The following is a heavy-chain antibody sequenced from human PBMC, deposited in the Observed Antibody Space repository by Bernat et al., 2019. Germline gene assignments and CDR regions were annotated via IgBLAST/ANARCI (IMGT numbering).Heavy chain of an antibody. J-gene: IGHJ4*02. CDR1: GFAFNTNW. Sequence: EVRLVESGGGLVQPGGSLRLSCAASGFAFNTNWMTWVRQAPGKGLEWVANINQDGSEKNYVNSVKGRFTIFRDNTKGSLFLQMNGLRAEDTAYYYCAREGGAGYSFDYWGQGALVTVSS. D-gene: IGHD3-16*01. CDR3: AREGGAGYSFDY. CDR2: INQDGSEK. V-gene: IGHV3-7*03.